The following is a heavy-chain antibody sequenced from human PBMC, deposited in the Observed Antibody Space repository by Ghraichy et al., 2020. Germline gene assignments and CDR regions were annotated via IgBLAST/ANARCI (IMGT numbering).Heavy chain of an antibody. J-gene: IGHJ4*02. D-gene: IGHD2-2*01. Sequence: SCAASGFTFSSYGMHWVRQAPGKGLEWVAVISYDGSNKYYADSVKGRFTISRDNSKNTLYLQMNSLRAEDTAVYYCAKPAVPAAMRYYFDYWGQGTLVTVSS. CDR1: GFTFSSYG. V-gene: IGHV3-30*18. CDR3: AKPAVPAAMRYYFDY. CDR2: ISYDGSNK.